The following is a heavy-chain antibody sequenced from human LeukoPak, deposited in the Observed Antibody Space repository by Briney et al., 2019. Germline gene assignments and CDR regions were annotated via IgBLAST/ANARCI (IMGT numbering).Heavy chain of an antibody. V-gene: IGHV3-48*03. Sequence: GGALRLSCAASGFTFSSYEMNWVRQAPGKGLEWVSYISSSGSTIYYADSVKGGFTISRDNAKNSLYLQMNSLRAEDTAVYYCARDFYYGSGSYYYYGMDVWGKGTTVTVSS. J-gene: IGHJ6*04. D-gene: IGHD3-10*01. CDR1: GFTFSSYE. CDR2: ISSSGSTI. CDR3: ARDFYYGSGSYYYYGMDV.